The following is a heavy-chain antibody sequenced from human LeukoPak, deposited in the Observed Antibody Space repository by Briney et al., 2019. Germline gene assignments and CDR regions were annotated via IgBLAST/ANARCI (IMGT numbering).Heavy chain of an antibody. CDR2: ISRSSSTI. CDR1: GFXFSSYS. CDR3: ARLHSGHLFDY. Sequence: GGSLRLSCVAAGFXFSSYSINWGRQAPGEGREWISYISRSSSTIYYADSVKGRFTISRDNATNSLHLQMNSLRDEDTAVYYCARLHSGHLFDYWGQGTLVTVSS. J-gene: IGHJ4*02. D-gene: IGHD3-10*01. V-gene: IGHV3-48*02.